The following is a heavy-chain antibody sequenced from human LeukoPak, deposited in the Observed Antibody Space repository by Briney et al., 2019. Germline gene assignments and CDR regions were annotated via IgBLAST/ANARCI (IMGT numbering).Heavy chain of an antibody. CDR3: ARGHYDSSGHYYNWFDP. CDR2: IIPIFGTA. Sequence: GASVKVSCKASGGTFSSYAISWVRQAPGQGLEWMGGIIPIFGTANYAQKSQGRVTITADESTSTAYMELSSLRSEDTAVYYCARGHYDSSGHYYNWFDPWGQGTLVTVSS. CDR1: GGTFSSYA. J-gene: IGHJ5*02. D-gene: IGHD3-22*01. V-gene: IGHV1-69*13.